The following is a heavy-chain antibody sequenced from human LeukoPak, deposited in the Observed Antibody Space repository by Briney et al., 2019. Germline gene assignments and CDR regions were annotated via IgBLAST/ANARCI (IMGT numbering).Heavy chain of an antibody. CDR1: GGSISSYY. Sequence: SETLSLTCTVSGGSISSYYWSWIRQPPGKGLEWIGYIYYCGSTNYNPSLKSRVTISVDTSKNQFSLKLSSVTAADTAVYYCAIWRGLGYCSSTSCFRFDPWGQGTLVTVSS. CDR3: AIWRGLGYCSSTSCFRFDP. CDR2: IYYCGST. J-gene: IGHJ5*02. V-gene: IGHV4-59*01. D-gene: IGHD2-2*01.